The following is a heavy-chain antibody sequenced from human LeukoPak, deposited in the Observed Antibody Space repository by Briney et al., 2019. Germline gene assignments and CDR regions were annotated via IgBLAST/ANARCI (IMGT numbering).Heavy chain of an antibody. D-gene: IGHD1/OR15-1a*01. CDR1: GFTFDDYA. Sequence: GRSLRLSCAASGFTFDDYAMHWVRQAPGKGLEWVSGISWNSGSIGYADSVKGRFTISRDNAKNSLYLQMSSLRAEDTAVYYCARDGRNNNYYDYWGQGTLVTVSS. J-gene: IGHJ4*02. CDR3: ARDGRNNNYYDY. V-gene: IGHV3-9*01. CDR2: ISWNSGSI.